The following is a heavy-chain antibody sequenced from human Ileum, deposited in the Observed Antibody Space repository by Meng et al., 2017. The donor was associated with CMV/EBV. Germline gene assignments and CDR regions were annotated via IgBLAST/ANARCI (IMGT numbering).Heavy chain of an antibody. Sequence: GGSLRLSCAASGFTFQDSGMHWVRQAPGKGLEWVSGISWNSARIDYADSVKGRFTISRDNAKNSLYLQMNSLRTEDTALYYCAKAQLLSGGMDAFDFWGQGTTVTVSS. J-gene: IGHJ3*01. CDR2: ISWNSARI. CDR3: AKAQLLSGGMDAFDF. D-gene: IGHD2-15*01. V-gene: IGHV3-9*01. CDR1: GFTFQDSG.